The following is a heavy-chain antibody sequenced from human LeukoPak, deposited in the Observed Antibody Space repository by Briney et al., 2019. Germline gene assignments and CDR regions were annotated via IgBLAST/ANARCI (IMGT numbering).Heavy chain of an antibody. CDR2: IYSGGST. Sequence: TGGSLRLSCAASGFTVSTNYMSWVRQAPGKGLEWVSVIYSGGSTYYADSVRGRFTISRDNSKNTLYLQMNSLGAEDTAVYYCARVFGEPIWGQGTMVTVSS. J-gene: IGHJ3*02. CDR3: ARVFGEPI. V-gene: IGHV3-66*01. D-gene: IGHD3-10*02. CDR1: GFTVSTNY.